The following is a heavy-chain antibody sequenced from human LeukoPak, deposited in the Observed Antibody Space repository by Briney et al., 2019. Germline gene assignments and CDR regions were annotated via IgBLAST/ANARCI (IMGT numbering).Heavy chain of an antibody. V-gene: IGHV4-59*01. CDR3: ARVRSDGWFDP. J-gene: IGHJ5*02. D-gene: IGHD4-17*01. Sequence: SETLSLTCTVSGGSISSYYWSWIRQPPGKGLEWIGYIYYSGSTNYNPSLKSRVTISVDTSKNQFSLKLSSVTAADTAVYYCARVRSDGWFDPWGQGTLVTVSS. CDR1: GGSISSYY. CDR2: IYYSGST.